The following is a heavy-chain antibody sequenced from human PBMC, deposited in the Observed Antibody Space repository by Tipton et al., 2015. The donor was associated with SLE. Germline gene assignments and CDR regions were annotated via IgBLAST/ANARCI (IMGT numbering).Heavy chain of an antibody. J-gene: IGHJ4*02. D-gene: IGHD5-12*01. CDR3: ARGGVGGYDYFDY. CDR1: GASISSGDYY. V-gene: IGHV4-31*03. Sequence: TLSLTCTVSGASISSGDYYWSWIRQHPGKGLEWIGYIYYIHPSLKSRVTISADTSKNQFSLKLSSVTAADTAVYYCARGGVGGYDYFDYWGQGTLVTVSS. CDR2: IYYI.